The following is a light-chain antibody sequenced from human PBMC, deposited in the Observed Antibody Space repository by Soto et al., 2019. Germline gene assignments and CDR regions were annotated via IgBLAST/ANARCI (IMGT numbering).Light chain of an antibody. J-gene: IGKJ4*01. CDR2: AAS. V-gene: IGKV1-39*01. CDR1: QSISRD. Sequence: FHMTQSPLSLSASVGASVTITCRASQSISRDLNWYQQKPGKAPNLLIYAASTLESGVPSRFSGSGSGTDFTLTISSLQLEDFATYYCQQNYSTPLAFGGGTKVDIK. CDR3: QQNYSTPLA.